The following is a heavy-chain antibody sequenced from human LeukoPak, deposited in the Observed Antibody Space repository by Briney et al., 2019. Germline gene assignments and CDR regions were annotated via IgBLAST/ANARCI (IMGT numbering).Heavy chain of an antibody. Sequence: PSETLSLTCAVYGGSFSGYYWSWIRQPPGKGLEWIGEINHSGSINYNPSLKSRVTISVDTSKNQFSLKLSSVTAADTAVYYCARGVMCNGGSCYLPLDYWGQGTLVTVSS. J-gene: IGHJ4*02. CDR3: ARGVMCNGGSCYLPLDY. CDR2: INHSGSI. D-gene: IGHD2-15*01. CDR1: GGSFSGYY. V-gene: IGHV4-34*01.